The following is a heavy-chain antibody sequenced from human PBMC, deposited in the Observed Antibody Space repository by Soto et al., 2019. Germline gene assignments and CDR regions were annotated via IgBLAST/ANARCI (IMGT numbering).Heavy chain of an antibody. D-gene: IGHD2-21*02. J-gene: IGHJ6*02. CDR3: GRDLWGYFGTACYPLAF. CDR1: GGSISGYY. Sequence: PSETLSLTCTVSGGSISGYYWSWIRQPPGKGLEWIGYMYNTGSTVYNPSFKSRVTISVDTSKNQFSLKLNSVTAADTAVYYWGRDLWGYFGTACYPLAFWAHGTTVPVSS. V-gene: IGHV4-59*01. CDR2: MYNTGST.